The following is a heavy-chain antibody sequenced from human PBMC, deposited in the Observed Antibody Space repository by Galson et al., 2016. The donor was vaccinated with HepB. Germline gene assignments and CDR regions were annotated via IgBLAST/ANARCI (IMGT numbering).Heavy chain of an antibody. J-gene: IGHJ3*02. V-gene: IGHV3-53*01. CDR3: ARATHTITYYYDSSGYKVDAFDI. CDR1: GLIISTNY. Sequence: LRLSCAVSGLIISTNYMSWVRQAPGSGLEWVSVIYGGGSTFYADSVKGRFTIPRDNSKNTVYLQMNSLRAEDTAVYYCARATHTITYYYDSSGYKVDAFDIWGQGTMVTVSS. CDR2: IYGGGST. D-gene: IGHD3-22*01.